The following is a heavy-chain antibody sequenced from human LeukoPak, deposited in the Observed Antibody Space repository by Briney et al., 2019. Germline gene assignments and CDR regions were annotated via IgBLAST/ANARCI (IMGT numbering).Heavy chain of an antibody. CDR2: IWYDGSNK. CDR3: ARATVNSSSWSAVFDY. CDR1: GFTFSSYG. V-gene: IGHV3-33*01. Sequence: PGGSLRLSCAASGFTFSSYGMHWVRQAPGKGLEWVAVIWYDGSNKYYADSVKGRFTISRDNSKNTLYLQMNSLRAEDTAVYYCARATVNSSSWSAVFDYWGQGTLVTVSS. J-gene: IGHJ4*02. D-gene: IGHD6-13*01.